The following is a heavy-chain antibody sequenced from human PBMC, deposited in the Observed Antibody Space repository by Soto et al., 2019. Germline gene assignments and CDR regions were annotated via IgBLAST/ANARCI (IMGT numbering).Heavy chain of an antibody. V-gene: IGHV1-69*13. CDR3: ARFRSYYDNWFDP. D-gene: IGHD3-10*01. CDR2: IIPIFGTT. Sequence: GASVKVSCKASGGTFSGYAISWVRQAPGQGLEWMGGIIPIFGTTNYAQKFQGRVTITADESTGTAYMELSSLRFEDTAVYYCARFRSYYDNWFDPWGQGTLVTVSS. J-gene: IGHJ5*02. CDR1: GGTFSGYA.